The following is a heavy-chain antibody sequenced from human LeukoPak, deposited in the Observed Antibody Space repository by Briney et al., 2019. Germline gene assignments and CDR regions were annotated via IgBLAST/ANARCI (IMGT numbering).Heavy chain of an antibody. D-gene: IGHD3-3*01. CDR1: GFTFSSYA. Sequence: GGSLRLSCAASGFTFSSYAMHWVRQASGKGLEYVSAISSNGGSTYYANSVKGRFTISRDNSKNTLYLQMGSLRAEDMAVYYCARAPTVYDFWSGYFYPDYWGQGTLVTVSS. J-gene: IGHJ4*02. CDR2: ISSNGGST. V-gene: IGHV3-64*01. CDR3: ARAPTVYDFWSGYFYPDY.